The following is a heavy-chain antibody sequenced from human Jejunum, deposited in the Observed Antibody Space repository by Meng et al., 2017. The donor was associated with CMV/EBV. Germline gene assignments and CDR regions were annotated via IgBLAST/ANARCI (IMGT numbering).Heavy chain of an antibody. CDR3: ARGGNFDP. CDR2: ISTNTGTP. D-gene: IGHD2/OR15-2a*01. CDR1: GYTFSTYT. V-gene: IGHV7-4-1*02. Sequence: GQLVSFGAELKKRGASVTVSCKASGYTFSTYTINWVRQAHGRGLEWMGWISTNTGTPTYTQGFTGRFVFSLDTSVSTVYLQISSLKAEDTAVYYCARGGNFDPWGQGTLVTVSS. J-gene: IGHJ5*02.